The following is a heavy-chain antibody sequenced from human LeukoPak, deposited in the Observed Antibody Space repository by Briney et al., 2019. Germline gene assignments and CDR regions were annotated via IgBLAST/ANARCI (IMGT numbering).Heavy chain of an antibody. V-gene: IGHV4-59*01. CDR3: ARGRTSGGYPHFDS. CDR1: GGSIDSYY. Sequence: SETLSLTCTVSGGSIDSYYWTWLRQPPGKGLEWLAYIFYSASTNYNPSLKSRTTITVDTSKNQFSLKLRSVTAADMAVYYCARGRTSGGYPHFDSWGQGIQVTVSS. CDR2: IFYSAST. D-gene: IGHD6-19*01. J-gene: IGHJ4*02.